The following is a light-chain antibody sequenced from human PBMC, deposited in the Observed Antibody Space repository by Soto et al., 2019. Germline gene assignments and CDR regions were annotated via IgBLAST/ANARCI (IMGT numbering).Light chain of an antibody. CDR1: QSVSSN. J-gene: IGKJ1*01. V-gene: IGKV3-15*01. Sequence: EIVMTQSPATLSVSPGERATISCRASQSVSSNLAWYQQRPGQAPRLFIYDASTRATGIPARFTGSGSGTEFTLTISDVQPEDFAVYYCHQRQSWPRTFGQGTKVDIK. CDR2: DAS. CDR3: HQRQSWPRT.